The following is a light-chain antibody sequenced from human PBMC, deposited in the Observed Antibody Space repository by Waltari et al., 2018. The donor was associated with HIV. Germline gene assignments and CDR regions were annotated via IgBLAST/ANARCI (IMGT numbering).Light chain of an antibody. V-gene: IGKV1-12*01. CDR1: QDINNW. CDR2: DAF. Sequence: DIQMTQSPSSVSVSVGDRVTITCRASQDINNWLAWYQQKPGKAPKVLIYDAFNLQSGVPSRFSGSRSGPDFTLTITSLQPEDFATYYCQQANSFPPTFGGGTKVDI. CDR3: QQANSFPPT. J-gene: IGKJ4*01.